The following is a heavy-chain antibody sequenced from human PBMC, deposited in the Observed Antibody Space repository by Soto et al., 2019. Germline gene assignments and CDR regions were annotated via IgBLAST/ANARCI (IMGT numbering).Heavy chain of an antibody. V-gene: IGHV3-23*01. CDR2: ISGSGGST. D-gene: IGHD3-22*01. CDR3: AKDGGGYYAYFDY. Sequence: WGSLRLSCAASGFTFISYAMSCVRHSPFKWLEWVSAISGSGGSTYYADSVKGRFTISRDNSKNTLYLQVNSLRAEDTAVYYCAKDGGGYYAYFDYWGQGTLVTVSS. CDR1: GFTFISYA. J-gene: IGHJ4*02.